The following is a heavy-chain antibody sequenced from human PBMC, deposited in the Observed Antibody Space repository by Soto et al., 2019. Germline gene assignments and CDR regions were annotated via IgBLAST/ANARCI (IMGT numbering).Heavy chain of an antibody. CDR2: MNPNSGNT. V-gene: IGHV1-8*01. CDR1: GYTFTSYD. D-gene: IGHD6-13*01. Sequence: ASVKVSCKASGYTFTSYDINWVRQATGQGLEWMGWMNPNSGNTGYAQEFQGRVTMTRNTSISTAYMELSSLRSEDTAVYYCAREHSSSWRFDYWGQGTLVTVSS. CDR3: AREHSSSWRFDY. J-gene: IGHJ4*02.